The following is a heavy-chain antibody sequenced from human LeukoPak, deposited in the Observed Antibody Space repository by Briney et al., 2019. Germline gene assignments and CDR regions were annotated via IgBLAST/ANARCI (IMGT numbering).Heavy chain of an antibody. J-gene: IGHJ5*02. V-gene: IGHV5-51*01. CDR3: ARRVAAAAWFDP. CDR2: IYPGDSDT. CDR1: GYSFTSYW. Sequence: GESLKISCKGSGYSFTSYWFGWVRQLPGKGLGWMGIIYPGDSDTRYSPSFQGQVTISADKSISTAYLQWSSLKASDTAMYYCARRVAAAAWFDPWGQGTLVTVSS. D-gene: IGHD6-13*01.